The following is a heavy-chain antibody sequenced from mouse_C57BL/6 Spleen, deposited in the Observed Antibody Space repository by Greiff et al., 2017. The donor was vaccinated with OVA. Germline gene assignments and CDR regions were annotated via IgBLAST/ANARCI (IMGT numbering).Heavy chain of an antibody. J-gene: IGHJ3*01. V-gene: IGHV1-82*01. CDR3: ARGEGSWFAY. CDR1: GYAFSSSW. CDR2: IYPGDGDT. Sequence: VQVVESGPELVKPGASVKISCKASGYAFSSSWMNWVKQRPGKGLEWIGRIYPGDGDTNYNGKFKGKATLTADKSSSTAYMQLSSLTSEDSAVYFCARGEGSWFAYWGQGTLVTVSA.